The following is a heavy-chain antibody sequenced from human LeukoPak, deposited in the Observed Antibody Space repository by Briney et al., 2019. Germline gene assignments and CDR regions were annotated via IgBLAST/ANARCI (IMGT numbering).Heavy chain of an antibody. CDR1: GFTFSSYG. Sequence: GGSLRLSCPASGFTFSSYGMHWVRQAPGKGLEWVSLIYSGGSTYYAGSVKGRFTISRDNSNNTLYLQMNSLRAEDTAVYYCTRNYGGNWFDPWGQGTLVTVSS. V-gene: IGHV3-53*01. CDR2: IYSGGST. D-gene: IGHD4-23*01. CDR3: TRNYGGNWFDP. J-gene: IGHJ5*02.